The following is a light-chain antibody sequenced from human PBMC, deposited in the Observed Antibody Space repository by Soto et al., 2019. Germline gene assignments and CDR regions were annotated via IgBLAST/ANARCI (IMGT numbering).Light chain of an antibody. CDR3: QQLNGFPRFT. J-gene: IGKJ4*01. CDR1: QDISSY. V-gene: IGKV1-9*01. CDR2: GAS. Sequence: DIQLTQSPSFLSASVGDRVTITCRASQDISSYLAWYQQKPGKAPNLLIYGASTLQSGVPSRFSGSGFGTEFTLTISSLQPEDFGTYYCQQLNGFPRFTFGGGTKVEIK.